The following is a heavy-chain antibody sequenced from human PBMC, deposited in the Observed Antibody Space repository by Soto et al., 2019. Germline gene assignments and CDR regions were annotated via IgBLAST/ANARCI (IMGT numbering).Heavy chain of an antibody. CDR1: GGSISSGGYS. CDR3: ARGGEEDTAMVRAYYFDY. Sequence: SETLSLTCAVSGGSISSGGYSWSWIRQPPGKGLEWIGYIYHSGSTYYNPSLKSRVTISVDRSKNQFSLKLSSVTAADTAVYYCARGGEEDTAMVRAYYFDYWGQGTLVTSPQ. CDR2: IYHSGST. D-gene: IGHD5-18*01. J-gene: IGHJ4*02. V-gene: IGHV4-30-2*01.